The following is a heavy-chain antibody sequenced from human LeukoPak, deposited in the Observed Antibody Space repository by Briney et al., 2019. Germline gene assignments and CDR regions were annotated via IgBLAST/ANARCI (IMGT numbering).Heavy chain of an antibody. CDR3: ARALAAAGTAFDY. V-gene: IGHV3-33*08. Sequence: PGRSLRLSCAASGFTFSSYGMHWVRQAPGKGLEWVAVVWYDGSNKYYADSVKGRFTISRDNSKNTLYLQMNSLRAEDMAVYYCARALAAAGTAFDYWGQGTLVTVSS. D-gene: IGHD6-13*01. J-gene: IGHJ4*02. CDR2: VWYDGSNK. CDR1: GFTFSSYG.